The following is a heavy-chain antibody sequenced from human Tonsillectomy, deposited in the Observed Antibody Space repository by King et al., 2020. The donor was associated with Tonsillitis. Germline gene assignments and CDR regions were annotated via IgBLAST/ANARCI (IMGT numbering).Heavy chain of an antibody. D-gene: IGHD3-10*01. V-gene: IGHV3-11*06. CDR1: GFTFSDYY. Sequence: VQLVESGGGLVKPGGSLRLSCAASGFTFSDYYMTWIRQAPGKGLEWISYISSSSSYTDYADSVKGRFTISRDNAKNSLYPQMNSLRAEDAAVYYCARPVGELGLYGRDVWGQGTTVTVSS. CDR2: ISSSSSYT. CDR3: ARPVGELGLYGRDV. J-gene: IGHJ6*02.